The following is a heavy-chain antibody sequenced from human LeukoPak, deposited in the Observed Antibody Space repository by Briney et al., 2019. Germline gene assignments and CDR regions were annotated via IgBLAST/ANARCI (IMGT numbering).Heavy chain of an antibody. CDR2: INSDGSST. V-gene: IGHV3-74*01. D-gene: IGHD1-26*01. J-gene: IGHJ4*02. CDR3: AKDSGRIVGATPFDY. Sequence: GGSLRLSCAASGFTFSSYWMHWVRQAPGKGLVWVSRINSDGSSTSYADSVKGRFTISRDNSKNTLYLQMNSLRAEDTAVYYCAKDSGRIVGATPFDYWGQGTLVTVSS. CDR1: GFTFSSYW.